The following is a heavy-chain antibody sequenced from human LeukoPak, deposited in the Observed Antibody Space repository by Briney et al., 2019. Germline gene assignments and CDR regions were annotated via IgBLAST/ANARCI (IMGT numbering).Heavy chain of an antibody. CDR1: GYTFTSYG. J-gene: IGHJ4*02. V-gene: IGHV1-18*01. CDR3: ARASEPWYYYYSSRIDY. Sequence: ASVKVSCKASGYTFTSYGISWVRQAPGQGLEWMGWISAYNGNTNYAQKLQGRVTMTTDTSTSTAYMELRSLRSDDTAVYYCARASEPWYYYYSSRIDYWGQGTLVTVSS. CDR2: ISAYNGNT. D-gene: IGHD3-22*01.